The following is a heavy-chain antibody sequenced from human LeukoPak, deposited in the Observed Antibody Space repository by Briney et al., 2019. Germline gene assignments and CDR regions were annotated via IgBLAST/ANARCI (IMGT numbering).Heavy chain of an antibody. J-gene: IGHJ4*02. V-gene: IGHV4-59*01. D-gene: IGHD5-18*01. CDR3: ASMAWGGYSYGRYYFDY. CDR2: IYYSGST. CDR1: SGSISSYY. Sequence: PSETLSLTCTVSSGSISSYYWSWIRQPPGKGLEWIGYIYYSGSTNYNPSLKSRVTMSVDTSKTQFSLKLSSVTAADTAVYYCASMAWGGYSYGRYYFDYWGQGTLVTVSS.